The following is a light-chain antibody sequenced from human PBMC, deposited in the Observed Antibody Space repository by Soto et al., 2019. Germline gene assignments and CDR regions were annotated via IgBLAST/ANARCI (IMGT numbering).Light chain of an antibody. CDR3: QQSKSFPLT. J-gene: IGKJ4*01. V-gene: IGKV1-12*01. Sequence: DIQMTQSPSSVSASVGDRVTITCRASQDINSWLTWYQQKPGKAPKVLIYIASRLQPGVPSRFSGRGSGTDFSLTISNLQPEDFATYFCQQSKSFPLTXGGGTKVEIK. CDR2: IAS. CDR1: QDINSW.